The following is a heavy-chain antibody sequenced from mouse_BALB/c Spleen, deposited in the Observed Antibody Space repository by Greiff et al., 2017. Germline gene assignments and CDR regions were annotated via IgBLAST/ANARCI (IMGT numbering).Heavy chain of an antibody. CDR1: GYTFTSYW. J-gene: IGHJ4*01. CDR3: TRSLRNYYAMDY. V-gene: IGHV1-69*02. Sequence: QVQLQQPGAELVRPGASVKLSCKASGYTFTSYWINWVKQRPGQGLEWIGNIYPSDSYTNYNQKFKDKATLTVDKSSSTAYMQLSSLTSEDSAVYYCTRSLRNYYAMDYWGQGTSVTVSS. CDR2: IYPSDSYT. D-gene: IGHD1-1*01.